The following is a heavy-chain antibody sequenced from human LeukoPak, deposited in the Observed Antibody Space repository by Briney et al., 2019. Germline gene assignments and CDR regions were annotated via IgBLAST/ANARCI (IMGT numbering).Heavy chain of an antibody. CDR2: INHSGST. Sequence: SETLSLTCAVYGGSFSGYYWSWIRQPPGKGLEWIGEINHSGSTNYNPALKSRVTISVDTSKNQFSLKLSSVTAADTAVYYCARLTSSGWYFRHGMDVWGQGTTVTVSS. V-gene: IGHV4-34*01. CDR1: GGSFSGYY. J-gene: IGHJ6*02. D-gene: IGHD6-19*01. CDR3: ARLTSSGWYFRHGMDV.